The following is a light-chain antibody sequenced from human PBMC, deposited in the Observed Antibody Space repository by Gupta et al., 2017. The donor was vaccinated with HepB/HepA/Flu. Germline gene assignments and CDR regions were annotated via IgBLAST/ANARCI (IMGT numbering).Light chain of an antibody. Sequence: SYVLTQPPSVSVAPGKTSRITCGGNNIGSKSVHWYQQKPGQAPVLVVYDDSDRHSGIPERFSGSNSGNTATLTISRGEAGDEADYYCQVWDSSSDPVVFGGGTKLTVL. V-gene: IGLV3-21*03. CDR3: QVWDSSSDPVV. CDR2: DDS. CDR1: NIGSKS. J-gene: IGLJ2*01.